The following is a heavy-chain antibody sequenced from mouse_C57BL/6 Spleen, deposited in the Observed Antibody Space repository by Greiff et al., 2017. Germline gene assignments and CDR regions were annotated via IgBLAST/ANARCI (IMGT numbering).Heavy chain of an antibody. Sequence: EVQLQQSGPELVKPGASVKIPCKASGYTFTDYNMDWVKQSHGKSLEWIGDINPNNGGTIYNQKFKGKATLTVDKSSSTAYMELRSLTSEDTAVYYCARRGTGRGAWFAYWGQGTLVTVSA. J-gene: IGHJ3*01. V-gene: IGHV1-18*01. CDR2: INPNNGGT. CDR1: GYTFTDYN. CDR3: ARRGTGRGAWFAY. D-gene: IGHD4-1*01.